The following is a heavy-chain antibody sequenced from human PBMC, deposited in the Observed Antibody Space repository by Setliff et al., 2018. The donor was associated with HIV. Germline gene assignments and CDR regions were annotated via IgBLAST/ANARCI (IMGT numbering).Heavy chain of an antibody. Sequence: PSETLSLTCTVSGASISGYDWSWIRQAAGKGLEWIGRIETSGGNIDSNPSFKSRVTMSGDTPKNQFSLKLSSVTAADTAVYYCARDGVWSSGLDAFDIWGQGTMVTVSS. CDR3: ARDGVWSSGLDAFDI. J-gene: IGHJ3*02. CDR1: GASISGYD. V-gene: IGHV4-4*07. CDR2: IETSGGNI. D-gene: IGHD3-22*01.